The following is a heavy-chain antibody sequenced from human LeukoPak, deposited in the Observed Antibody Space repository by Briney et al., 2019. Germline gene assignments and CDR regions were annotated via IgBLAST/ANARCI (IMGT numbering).Heavy chain of an antibody. J-gene: IGHJ4*02. V-gene: IGHV3-9*01. CDR3: AKDISSIYYDSNGFLDY. CDR2: ISWNSGSI. CDR1: GFTFDDYA. Sequence: GRSLRLSCAASGFTFDDYAMHWVRQAPGKGLEWVSGISWNSGSIGCADSVKGRFTISRDNAKNFLYLQTNSLRAEDTALYYCAKDISSIYYDSNGFLDYWGQGTLVTVSS. D-gene: IGHD3-22*01.